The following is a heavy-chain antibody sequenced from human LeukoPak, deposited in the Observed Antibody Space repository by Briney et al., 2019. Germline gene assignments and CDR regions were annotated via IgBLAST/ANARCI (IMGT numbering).Heavy chain of an antibody. V-gene: IGHV3-7*03. Sequence: GGSLRLSCAASGFTFSSYWMSWVRQAPGKGLEWVANIKQDGSEKYYVDSVKGRFTISRDNAKNSLYLQMNSLRAEDTAVYYCAREGDGYNSYYFDYRGQGTLVTVSS. CDR2: IKQDGSEK. D-gene: IGHD5-24*01. CDR1: GFTFSSYW. J-gene: IGHJ4*02. CDR3: AREGDGYNSYYFDY.